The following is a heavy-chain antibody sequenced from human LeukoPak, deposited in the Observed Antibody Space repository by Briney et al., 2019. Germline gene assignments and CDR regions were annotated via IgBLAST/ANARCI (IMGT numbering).Heavy chain of an antibody. V-gene: IGHV3-21*04. Sequence: GGSLRLSCAASGFTFSSYSMNWVRQAPGKGLEWVSSISSSSSYIYYADSVKGRFTISRDNAKNSLYLQMNSLRAEDTALYHCARGADRVVPAAMLDYWGQGTLVTVSS. CDR3: ARGADRVVPAAMLDY. CDR2: ISSSSSYI. D-gene: IGHD2-2*01. J-gene: IGHJ4*02. CDR1: GFTFSSYS.